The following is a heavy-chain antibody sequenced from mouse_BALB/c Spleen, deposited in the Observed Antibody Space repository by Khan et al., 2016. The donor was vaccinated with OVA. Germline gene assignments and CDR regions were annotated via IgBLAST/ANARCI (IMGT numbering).Heavy chain of an antibody. D-gene: IGHD2-2*01. CDR2: ISYSGST. Sequence: EVQLQESGPGLVKPSQSLSLSCTVNAYSITSDYAWTWIRQFPGNKLEWMGYISYSGSTSYNPSLKSRISITRDTSKNQFFLQLISVTTEDTATCYCACSGFYYGYSFFDYWGQGTTLTVSS. V-gene: IGHV3-2*02. CDR1: AYSITSDYA. CDR3: ACSGFYYGYSFFDY. J-gene: IGHJ2*01.